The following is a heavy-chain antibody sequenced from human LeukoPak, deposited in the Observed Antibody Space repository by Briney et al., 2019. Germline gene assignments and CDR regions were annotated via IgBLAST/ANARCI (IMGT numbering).Heavy chain of an antibody. V-gene: IGHV4-4*02. CDR3: ATTTVTPNGDAFDI. D-gene: IGHD4-17*01. Sequence: SGTLSLTCAVSGDSISGSNWWSWVRQPPGKGLEWIGEIYHGGTTNYNPSLKSRVTISIDKSKNHFSLNLSSVSAADTAVYYCATTTVTPNGDAFDIWGQGTLVTVSS. CDR2: IYHGGTT. J-gene: IGHJ3*02. CDR1: GDSISGSNW.